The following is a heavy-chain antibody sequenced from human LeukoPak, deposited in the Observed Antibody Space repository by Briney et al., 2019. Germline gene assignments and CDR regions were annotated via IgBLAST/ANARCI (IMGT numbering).Heavy chain of an antibody. CDR1: GYTFSGFY. CDR2: INPNSGGI. CDR3: ARGISAAVYSWFDP. V-gene: IGHV1-2*02. J-gene: IGHJ5*02. D-gene: IGHD6-13*01. Sequence: ASVKVSCKASGYTFSGFYIHWVRQAPGQGLEWMGWINPNSGGINYAQKFQGRVTMTRDTSISTAYVELSRLRSDDTALYYCARGISAAVYSWFDPWGQGTLVTVSS.